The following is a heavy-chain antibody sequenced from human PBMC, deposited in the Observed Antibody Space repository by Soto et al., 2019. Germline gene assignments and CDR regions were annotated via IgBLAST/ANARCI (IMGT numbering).Heavy chain of an antibody. CDR3: ASGLPSYYYYGMDV. J-gene: IGHJ6*02. D-gene: IGHD5-18*01. CDR1: GFTFSSYE. Sequence: EVQLVESGGGLVQPGGSLRLSCAASGFTFSSYEMNWVRQAPGKGLEWVSYISSSGSTIYYADSVKGRFTISRDNAKNSLYLQMNSLRAEDTAVYYCASGLPSYYYYGMDVWGQGTTVTVSS. V-gene: IGHV3-48*03. CDR2: ISSSGSTI.